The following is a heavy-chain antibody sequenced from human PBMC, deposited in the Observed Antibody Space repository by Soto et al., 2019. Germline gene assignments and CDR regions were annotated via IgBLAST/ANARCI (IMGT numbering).Heavy chain of an antibody. V-gene: IGHV5-10-1*01. Sequence: PGESLKICCKGSGYSFTSYWISWVRQMPGEGLEWMGRIDPSDSYTNYSPSFQGHVTISADKSISTAYLQWSSLKASDTAMYYCARLQAAAGDNDLTFDPWGQGTRVTVSS. CDR3: ARLQAAAGDNDLTFDP. CDR2: IDPSDSYT. J-gene: IGHJ5*02. D-gene: IGHD6-13*01. CDR1: GYSFTSYW.